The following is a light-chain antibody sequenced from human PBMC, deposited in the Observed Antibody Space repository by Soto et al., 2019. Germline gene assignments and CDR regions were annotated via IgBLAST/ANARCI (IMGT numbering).Light chain of an antibody. J-gene: IGKJ2*01. Sequence: ELVITQSPATLSLSPGERATLSCRASQSVSSNLAWYQQKPGQAPRLLIYGASTRATGIPARFSGSGSGTEFTLTISSLQSEDFAVYYCQQYNNWPPYTFGQGTKLEIK. CDR1: QSVSSN. CDR3: QQYNNWPPYT. CDR2: GAS. V-gene: IGKV3-15*01.